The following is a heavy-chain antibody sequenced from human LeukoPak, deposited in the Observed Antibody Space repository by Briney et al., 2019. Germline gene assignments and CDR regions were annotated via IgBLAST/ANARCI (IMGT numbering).Heavy chain of an antibody. CDR1: GFTFSSYA. J-gene: IGHJ6*03. Sequence: SGGSLRLSCAASGFTFSSYAMSWVRQAPGKGLEWVSAISGSGGSTYYADSVKGRFTISRDNSKNTLYLQMNSLRAEDTAVYYCARVGFEYCSSTSCPGYYYYMDVWGKGTTVTVSS. CDR3: ARVGFEYCSSTSCPGYYYYMDV. D-gene: IGHD2-2*01. V-gene: IGHV3-23*01. CDR2: ISGSGGST.